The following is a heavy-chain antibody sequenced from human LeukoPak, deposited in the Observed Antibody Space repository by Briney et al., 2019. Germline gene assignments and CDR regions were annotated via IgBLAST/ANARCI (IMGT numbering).Heavy chain of an antibody. CDR3: AKPAAGKIANAFYYFDY. D-gene: IGHD6-13*01. V-gene: IGHV3-21*01. Sequence: PGGSRRLSCAASGFTFSSYSMNWVRQAPGKGLEWVSSISSSSSYIYYADSVKGRFTISRDNSKNTLYLQMNSLRAEDTAVYYCAKPAAGKIANAFYYFDYWGQGTLVTVSS. J-gene: IGHJ4*02. CDR1: GFTFSSYS. CDR2: ISSSSSYI.